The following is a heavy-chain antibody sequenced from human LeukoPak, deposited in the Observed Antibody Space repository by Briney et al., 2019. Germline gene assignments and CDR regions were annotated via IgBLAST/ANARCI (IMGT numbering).Heavy chain of an antibody. CDR2: ISGSGGST. CDR3: AKEWMIVVVITTEGGY. Sequence: GGSLRLSCAASGFTFSSYAMSCVRQAPGEGLEWVSAISGSGGSTYYADSVKGRFTISRDNSKNTLYLQMNSLRAEDTAVYYCAKEWMIVVVITTEGGYWGQGTLVTVSS. D-gene: IGHD3-22*01. V-gene: IGHV3-23*01. CDR1: GFTFSSYA. J-gene: IGHJ4*02.